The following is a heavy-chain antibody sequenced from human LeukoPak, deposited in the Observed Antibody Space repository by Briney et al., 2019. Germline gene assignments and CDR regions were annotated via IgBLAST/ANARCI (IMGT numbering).Heavy chain of an antibody. CDR1: GYTFTDYY. J-gene: IGHJ4*02. Sequence: ASVKVSCKASGYTFTDYYMHWPRQAPGRGLEWMGWISPNSGATNFAQNFQGRVTMTRDTSISAVYMELSRLTSDDTAVYFCARLSGSSSWTRFDYWGQGTLVTVSS. CDR2: ISPNSGAT. D-gene: IGHD6-13*01. CDR3: ARLSGSSSWTRFDY. V-gene: IGHV1-2*02.